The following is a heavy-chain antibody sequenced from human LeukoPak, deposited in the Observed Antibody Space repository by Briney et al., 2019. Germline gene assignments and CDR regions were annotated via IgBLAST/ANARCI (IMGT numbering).Heavy chain of an antibody. CDR3: ASPPLHGDAFDI. CDR2: IYPGDSDT. CDR1: GYSFTSYW. J-gene: IGHJ3*02. V-gene: IGHV5-51*01. Sequence: GESLKISCKGSGYSFTSYWIGWVRQRPGKGLEWMGIIYPGDSDTRYSPSFQGQLTISPDKSISTASLQWSSLPASDTAMYYCASPPLHGDAFDIWGQGTMVTVSS.